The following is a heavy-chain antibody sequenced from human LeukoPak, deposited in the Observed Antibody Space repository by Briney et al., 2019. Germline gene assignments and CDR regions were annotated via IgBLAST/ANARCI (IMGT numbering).Heavy chain of an antibody. CDR3: AKDPLRHADLLWFGEEANAFDI. CDR1: GFTFSSYG. CDR2: ISGSGGST. D-gene: IGHD3-10*01. J-gene: IGHJ3*02. Sequence: GGSLRLSCAASGFTFSSYGMSWVRQAPGKGLEWVSGISGSGGSTYYADSVKGRFTISRDNSKNTLYLQMNSLRAEDTAVYYCAKDPLRHADLLWFGEEANAFDIWGQGTMVTVSS. V-gene: IGHV3-23*01.